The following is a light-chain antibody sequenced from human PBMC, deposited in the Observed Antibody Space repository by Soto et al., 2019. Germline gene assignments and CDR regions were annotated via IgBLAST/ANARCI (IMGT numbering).Light chain of an antibody. V-gene: IGKV1-5*01. CDR1: QSISSW. Sequence: IQMTQSPSPLSASVGARVTITCRASQSISSWLAWYQQKPGKAPKLLIYDASSLESGVPSRFSGSGSGTEFTLTISSLQPDDFATYYCQQYTSYPLTSCGGTKPDIK. CDR2: DAS. J-gene: IGKJ4*01. CDR3: QQYTSYPLT.